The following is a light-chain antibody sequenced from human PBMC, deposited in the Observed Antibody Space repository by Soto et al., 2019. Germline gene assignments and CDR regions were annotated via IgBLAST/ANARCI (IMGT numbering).Light chain of an antibody. CDR1: QGISRW. V-gene: IGKV1-12*01. J-gene: IGKJ4*01. Sequence: DIQMTQSPSSVSASVGDRVTITCRASQGISRWLAWYQQKPGRAPKLLIYAASSLQSGVPSRFSGSGSGTDFPLTISNLQPEDLATYYCQQSNSLPPTFGGGTKVEIK. CDR2: AAS. CDR3: QQSNSLPPT.